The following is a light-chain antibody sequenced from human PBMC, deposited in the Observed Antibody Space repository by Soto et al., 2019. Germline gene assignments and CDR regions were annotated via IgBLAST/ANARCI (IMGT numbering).Light chain of an antibody. J-gene: IGLJ1*01. CDR3: SSYTSSRAYV. CDR1: SSDVGGYNY. V-gene: IGLV2-14*01. CDR2: EVS. Sequence: QSALTQPASVSGSPGQSVTISCTGTSSDVGGYNYVSWYQQQSGKAPKLLIHEVSNRPSGVSNRFSGSKSGNTASLTISGLQAEEEADYYCSSYTSSRAYVFGIGAKLTVL.